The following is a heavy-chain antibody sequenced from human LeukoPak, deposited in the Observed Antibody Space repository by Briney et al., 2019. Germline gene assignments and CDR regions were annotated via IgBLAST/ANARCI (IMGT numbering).Heavy chain of an antibody. CDR2: IWYDGSNK. CDR3: ASSRSSTWYGLEY. CDR1: GFTISSYG. J-gene: IGHJ4*02. D-gene: IGHD6-13*01. V-gene: IGHV3-33*01. Sequence: GGSLRLSCAASGFTISSYGMHWVRQAPGKGLEWVAVIWYDGSNKYYVDSVKGRFTISRDNSKNTLYLQMNSLRAEDTALYYCASSRSSTWYGLEYWGQGTLVTVSS.